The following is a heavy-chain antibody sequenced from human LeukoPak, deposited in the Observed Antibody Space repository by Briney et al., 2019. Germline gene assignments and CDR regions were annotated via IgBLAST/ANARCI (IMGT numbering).Heavy chain of an antibody. CDR1: GFAFDEHG. V-gene: IGHV3-20*04. Sequence: GGSLRLSCTASGFAFDEHGMSWVRQVPGKGVEWVSGINWSGGSTGYADPLRGRFTISRDNAKNSPYLQMDSLRAEDTALYYCARAPITSPFYFDYWGQGTLVTVSS. J-gene: IGHJ4*02. CDR2: INWSGGST. D-gene: IGHD2-2*01. CDR3: ARAPITSPFYFDY.